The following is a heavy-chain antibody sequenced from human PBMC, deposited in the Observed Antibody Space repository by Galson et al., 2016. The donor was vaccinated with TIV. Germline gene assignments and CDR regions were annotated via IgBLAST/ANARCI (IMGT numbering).Heavy chain of an antibody. J-gene: IGHJ3*01. CDR3: AKEENSGYYPNDAFDF. Sequence: LRLSCAASGFTFSSYNMHWVRQAPGKGLEWVAVIAYDGSYKNYAGSVKGRFTVSRDNSKTTLDLQMNSLGAEDTALYYCAKEENSGYYPNDAFDFWGQGTMVTVS. CDR1: GFTFSSYN. CDR2: IAYDGSYK. V-gene: IGHV3-30*18. D-gene: IGHD3-3*01.